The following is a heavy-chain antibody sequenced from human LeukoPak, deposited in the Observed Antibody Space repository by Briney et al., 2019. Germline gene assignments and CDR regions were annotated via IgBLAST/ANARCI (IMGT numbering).Heavy chain of an antibody. D-gene: IGHD3-16*01. CDR1: GFTFDDYA. V-gene: IGHV3-9*01. CDR3: AKPQGWGSSGPYCFDY. Sequence: GGSLRLSCAASGFTFDDYAMHWVRQAPGKGLEWVSGISWNSGSIGYADSVKGRFTISRDNAKNSLYLQMNSLRAEDTALYYCAKPQGWGSSGPYCFDYWGQGTLVTVSS. J-gene: IGHJ4*02. CDR2: ISWNSGSI.